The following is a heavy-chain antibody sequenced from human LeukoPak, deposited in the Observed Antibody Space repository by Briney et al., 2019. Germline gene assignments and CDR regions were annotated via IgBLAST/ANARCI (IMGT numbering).Heavy chain of an antibody. V-gene: IGHV3-69-1*02. CDR3: AELGITMIGGV. CDR1: EFVFSGYT. D-gene: IGHD3-10*02. CDR2: ISSGSTI. J-gene: IGHJ6*04. Sequence: GGSLRLSCTASEFVFSGYTMNWVRQAPGKGLEWVSYISSGSTIYYADSVKGRFTISRDNAKNSLYLQMNSLRAEDTAVYYCAELGITMIGGVWGKGTTVTISS.